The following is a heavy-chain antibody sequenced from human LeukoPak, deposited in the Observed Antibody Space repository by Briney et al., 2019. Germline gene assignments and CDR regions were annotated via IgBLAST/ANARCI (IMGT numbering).Heavy chain of an antibody. V-gene: IGHV3-23*01. CDR3: AKDLGGKPYYYYGTDV. J-gene: IGHJ6*02. CDR2: ISGGGGGT. Sequence: GGSLRLSCAASGFTFSSYAMSWVRQAPGKGLEWVSAISGGGGGTFYADSVKGRFTISRDNSKNTLYLQMNSLRAEDTAVYYCAKDLGGKPYYYYGTDVWGQGTTVTVSS. CDR1: GFTFSSYA.